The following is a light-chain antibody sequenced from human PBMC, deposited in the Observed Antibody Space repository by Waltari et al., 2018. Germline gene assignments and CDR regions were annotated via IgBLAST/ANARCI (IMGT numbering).Light chain of an antibody. V-gene: IGKV4-1*01. Sequence: DFVMTQSPASLALSLGERATINCKTSPTVLYNSNNRNYLTWYQQKPGQPPKLLFYWASTRESGVPDRFSASGCGTDFTLTISRLQPEDVAIYYCQQYYSSPYTFGQGTRLEIK. J-gene: IGKJ2*01. CDR3: QQYYSSPYT. CDR1: PTVLYNSNNRNY. CDR2: WAS.